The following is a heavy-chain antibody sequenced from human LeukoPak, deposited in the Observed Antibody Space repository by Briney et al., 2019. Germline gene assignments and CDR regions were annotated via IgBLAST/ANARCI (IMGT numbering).Heavy chain of an antibody. J-gene: IGHJ4*02. CDR1: GYTFTSYG. CDR3: ARGHYGSGTPRCFDY. V-gene: IGHV1-18*01. CDR2: ISAYNGNT. Sequence: ASVKVSCKAPGYTFTSYGISWVRQAPGQGLEWMGWISAYNGNTNYAQELQGRVTMTTDTSTSTAYMELRSLRSDDTAVYYCARGHYGSGTPRCFDYWGQGTLVTVSS. D-gene: IGHD3-10*01.